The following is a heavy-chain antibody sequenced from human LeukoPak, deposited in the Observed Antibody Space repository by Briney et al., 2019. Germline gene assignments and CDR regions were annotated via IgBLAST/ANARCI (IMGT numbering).Heavy chain of an antibody. CDR1: GGSISSGGYY. Sequence: PSETLSLTCTVSGGSISSGGYYWSWIRQHPGKGLEGIGYIYYSGSTYYNPSLKSRVTISVDTSKNQFSLKLSSVTAADTAVYYCARVKGDIVVVPAAIYFDYWGQGTLVTVSS. CDR2: IYYSGST. D-gene: IGHD2-2*01. J-gene: IGHJ4*02. CDR3: ARVKGDIVVVPAAIYFDY. V-gene: IGHV4-31*03.